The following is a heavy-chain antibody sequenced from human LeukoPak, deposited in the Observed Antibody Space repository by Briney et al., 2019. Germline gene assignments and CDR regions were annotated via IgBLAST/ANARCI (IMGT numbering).Heavy chain of an antibody. J-gene: IGHJ4*02. V-gene: IGHV7-4-1*02. CDR2: INTNTGNP. CDR1: GYTFTSYG. Sequence: ASVKVSCKASGYTFTSYGISWVRQAPGQGLEWMGWINTNTGNPTYAQGFTGRFVFSLDTSVSTAYLQISSLKAEDTAVYYCARDRRFLEWLLPNFDYWGQGTLVTVSS. CDR3: ARDRRFLEWLLPNFDY. D-gene: IGHD3-3*01.